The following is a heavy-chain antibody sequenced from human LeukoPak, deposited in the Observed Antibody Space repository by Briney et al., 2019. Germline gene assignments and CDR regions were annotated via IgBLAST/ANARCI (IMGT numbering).Heavy chain of an antibody. Sequence: GGSLRLSCAASGFTFSSYAMSWVRQAPGKGLEWVSIIRGSGGTTYYADSVKGRFTISRDNSQNTLYLQMNSLRAEDTAAYYCAKGAVLAAAGTVYFQHWGQGTLVTVSS. J-gene: IGHJ1*01. V-gene: IGHV3-23*01. CDR3: AKGAVLAAAGTVYFQH. CDR1: GFTFSSYA. D-gene: IGHD6-13*01. CDR2: IRGSGGTT.